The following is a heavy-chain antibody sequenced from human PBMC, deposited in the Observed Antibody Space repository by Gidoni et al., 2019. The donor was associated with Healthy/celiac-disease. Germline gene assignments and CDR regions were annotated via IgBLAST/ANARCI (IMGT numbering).Heavy chain of an antibody. V-gene: IGHV4-38-2*02. D-gene: IGHD3-22*01. J-gene: IGHJ6*02. CDR3: ARAKGYYDSSGYKYGMDV. CDR2: IYHSGST. CDR1: GYSSSSGYY. Sequence: QVQLQESGPGLVKPSETLSLTCPVSGYSSSSGYYWGWIRQPPGKGLEWIGSIYHSGSTYYNPSLKSRVTISVDTSKNQFSLQLCSVTAADTAVYYCARAKGYYDSSGYKYGMDVWGQGTTVTVSS.